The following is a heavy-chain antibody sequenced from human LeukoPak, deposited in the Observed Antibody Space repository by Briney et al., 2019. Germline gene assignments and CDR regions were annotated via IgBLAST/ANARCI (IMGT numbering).Heavy chain of an antibody. CDR3: ARDILSYSYYMDI. CDR1: GGSISSHY. J-gene: IGHJ6*03. V-gene: IGHV4-59*11. CDR2: IYYSGIT. D-gene: IGHD3-10*01. Sequence: SETLSLTCTVSGGSISSHYWSWIRQPPGNRLEWIGYIYYSGITNYNPSLKSGVTISVDTSKNQFSLKLSSVTAADTAVYYCARDILSYSYYMDIWGKGTTVTVSS.